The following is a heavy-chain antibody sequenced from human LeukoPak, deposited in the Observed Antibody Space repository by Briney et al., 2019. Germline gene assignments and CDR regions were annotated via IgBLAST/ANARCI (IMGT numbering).Heavy chain of an antibody. J-gene: IGHJ4*02. CDR3: AKDLSDSSLTY. D-gene: IGHD6-6*01. Sequence: QAGGSLRLSCAASGFTFSSYAMSWVRQAPGKGLGWVSAISGSGGSTYYADSVKGRFTISRDNSKNTLYLQMNSLRAEDTAVYYCAKDLSDSSLTYWGQGTLVTVSS. V-gene: IGHV3-23*01. CDR1: GFTFSSYA. CDR2: ISGSGGST.